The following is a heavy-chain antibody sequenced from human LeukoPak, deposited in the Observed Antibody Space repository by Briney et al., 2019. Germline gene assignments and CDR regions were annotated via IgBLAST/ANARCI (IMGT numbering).Heavy chain of an antibody. CDR3: AGRGSSFDWFDP. J-gene: IGHJ5*02. D-gene: IGHD6-6*01. CDR2: IYYSGTT. V-gene: IGHV4-59*01. CDR1: GGSISSYY. Sequence: PSETLSLTCSVSGGSISSYYWSWIRQPPGKGLEWIGYIYYSGTTNYNPSLKSRVTISVDTSKNQFSLNLSSVTAADTAVYYCAGRGSSFDWFDPWGQGTLVTVSS.